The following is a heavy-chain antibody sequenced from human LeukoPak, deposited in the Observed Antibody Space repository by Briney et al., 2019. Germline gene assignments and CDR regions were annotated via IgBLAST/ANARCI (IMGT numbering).Heavy chain of an antibody. J-gene: IGHJ6*03. V-gene: IGHV3-30*02. Sequence: GGSLRLSCAASGFTFSSYGMHWLRQAPGKGLEWVAFIRYDGSNKYYADSVKGRFTISRDNSKNTLYLQMNSLRAEDTAVYCCARGGKEVRGVVYYYYYMDVWGKGTTVTISS. CDR2: IRYDGSNK. D-gene: IGHD3-10*01. CDR1: GFTFSSYG. CDR3: ARGGKEVRGVVYYYYYMDV.